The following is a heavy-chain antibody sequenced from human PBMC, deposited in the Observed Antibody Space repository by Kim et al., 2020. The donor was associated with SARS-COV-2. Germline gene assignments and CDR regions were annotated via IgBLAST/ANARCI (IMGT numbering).Heavy chain of an antibody. D-gene: IGHD2-15*01. J-gene: IGHJ3*02. CDR2: IYWNDDK. CDR1: GFSLSTSGVG. CDR3: AHRREGGGSVDDAFDI. Sequence: SGPTLVKPTQTLTLTCTFSGFSLSTSGVGVGWIRQPPGKALEWLALIYWNDDKRYSPSLKSRLTITKDTSKNQVVLTMTNMDPVDTATYYCAHRREGGGSVDDAFDIWGQGTMVTVSS. V-gene: IGHV2-5*01.